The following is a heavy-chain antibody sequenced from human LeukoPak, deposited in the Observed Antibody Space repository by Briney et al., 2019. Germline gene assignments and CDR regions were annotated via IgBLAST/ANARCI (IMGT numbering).Heavy chain of an antibody. V-gene: IGHV3-30*18. J-gene: IGHJ4*02. CDR3: AKARGRIQLWTDFDY. CDR1: GFTFSSYG. Sequence: GGSLRLSCAASGFTFSSYGMHWVRQAPDKGLEWVAVISYDGSNKYYADSVKGRFTISRDNSKNTLYLQMNSLRAEDTAVYYCAKARGRIQLWTDFDYWGQGTLVTVSS. CDR2: ISYDGSNK. D-gene: IGHD5-18*01.